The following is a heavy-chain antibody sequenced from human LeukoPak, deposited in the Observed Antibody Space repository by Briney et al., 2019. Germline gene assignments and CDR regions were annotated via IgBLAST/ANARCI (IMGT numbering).Heavy chain of an antibody. J-gene: IGHJ2*01. CDR3: ARHDWGHWFLHL. CDR1: GGSFSHHY. CDR2: ISDSGNS. D-gene: IGHD3-9*01. V-gene: IGHV4-59*08. Sequence: SETLSLTCTVSGGSFSHHYWSWIRQPPGKGLEWIGYISDSGNSNYSPSLKTRVTVSLDTSRNQFSLNLDSVTAADTAVYYCARHDWGHWFLHLWGRGTLVTVSS.